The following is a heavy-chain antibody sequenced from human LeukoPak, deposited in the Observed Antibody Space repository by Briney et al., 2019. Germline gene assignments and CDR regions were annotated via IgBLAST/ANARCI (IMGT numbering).Heavy chain of an antibody. CDR2: IKKDGSEK. D-gene: IGHD2-15*01. Sequence: GGSLRLSCAASEFTFSTYWMSWVRQAPGRGLEWVADIKKDGSEKYYVDSVKGRFTISRQNAKNSLFLQMNSLRAEDTAVYYCARHRSGGSQDDAFDIWGQGTMVTVSS. CDR3: ARHRSGGSQDDAFDI. J-gene: IGHJ3*02. V-gene: IGHV3-7*01. CDR1: EFTFSTYW.